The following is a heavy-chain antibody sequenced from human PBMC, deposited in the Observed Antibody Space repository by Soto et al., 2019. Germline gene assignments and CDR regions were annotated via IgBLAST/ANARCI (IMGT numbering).Heavy chain of an antibody. Sequence: GSLRLSCEASGFTFSNYDMHWVRQAPGKGLEWVATISYAGFKRYYADSVKGRFTISRNNAKNTLSLEMTSLRFEDTAVYYCAKADGDFDFYFYAMDVWGQGTTVTVSS. V-gene: IGHV3-30*18. CDR1: GFTFSNYD. CDR3: AKADGDFDFYFYAMDV. J-gene: IGHJ6*02. D-gene: IGHD4-17*01. CDR2: ISYAGFKR.